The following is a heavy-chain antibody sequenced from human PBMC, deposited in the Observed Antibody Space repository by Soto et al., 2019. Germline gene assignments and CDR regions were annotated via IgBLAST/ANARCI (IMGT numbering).Heavy chain of an antibody. J-gene: IGHJ4*02. CDR2: IYPSDSHT. V-gene: IGHV5-51*01. CDR1: GYNFAGFS. Sequence: PGESLKISCKGSGYNFAGFSIAWSRQMPGKGLELMGLIYPSDSHTRYRPSFKGQVTISADKSISSAYLQWSSLRASDTAMYYCARGGVSTRTFDYWGQGTPVTVSS. CDR3: ARGGVSTRTFDY. D-gene: IGHD3-3*01.